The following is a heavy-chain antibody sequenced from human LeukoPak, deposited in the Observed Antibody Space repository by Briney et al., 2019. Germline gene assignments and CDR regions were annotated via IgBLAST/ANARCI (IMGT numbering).Heavy chain of an antibody. J-gene: IGHJ4*02. V-gene: IGHV1-18*01. CDR1: GYTFTSYG. D-gene: IGHD5-18*01. CDR2: ISTYNYNT. Sequence: ASVKVSCKTSGYTFTSYGVSWVRQAPGQRLEWMGWISTYNYNTNYAQKFRGRVTMTGDTSTSTVYMELRSLRSEDTAIYYCARQVDTTMALPDYWGQGTLVTVSS. CDR3: ARQVDTTMALPDY.